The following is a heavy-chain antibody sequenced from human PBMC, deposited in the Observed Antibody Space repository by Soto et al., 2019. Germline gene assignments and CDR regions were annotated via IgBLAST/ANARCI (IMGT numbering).Heavy chain of an antibody. CDR1: GFTFSTYA. CDR3: ASVAYDYVWRTYRYLDY. V-gene: IGHV3-23*01. D-gene: IGHD3-16*02. Sequence: GGSLRLSCSASGFTFSTYAMSWVRQAPGKGLEWVSTISGSGSSTYYADSVKGRFTIFRDNSKNTLYLQMSSLRVEDTAVYYCASVAYDYVWRTYRYLDYWGQETVLTISS. CDR2: ISGSGSST. J-gene: IGHJ4*02.